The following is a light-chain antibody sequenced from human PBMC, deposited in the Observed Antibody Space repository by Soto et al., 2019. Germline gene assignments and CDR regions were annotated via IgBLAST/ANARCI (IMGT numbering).Light chain of an antibody. V-gene: IGLV2-14*02. J-gene: IGLJ1*01. CDR2: KGT. CDR1: SSDVGAYNS. CDR3: GSWDSSLSAYV. Sequence: QSVLAQPASVSGSPGQSITISCTGTSSDVGAYNSVSWYHQHPHRAPQVIIYKGTQRPSGVSNRFSGSKSGTSATLGITGFQTGDEADYYCGSWDSSLSAYVFGTGTKV.